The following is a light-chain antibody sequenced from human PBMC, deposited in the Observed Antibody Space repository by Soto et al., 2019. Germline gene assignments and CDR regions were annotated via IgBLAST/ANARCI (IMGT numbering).Light chain of an antibody. CDR1: QDINTN. Sequence: DIQMTQSPSSLSASVGDRVTITCHASQDINTNLMWYQQKPGKAPKLLIYDASDLETGDPSRFSGSGSGTGFTFTISSLQPEDFATYYCQQYESLPLTVGQGTRLEIK. CDR3: QQYESLPLT. CDR2: DAS. J-gene: IGKJ5*01. V-gene: IGKV1-33*01.